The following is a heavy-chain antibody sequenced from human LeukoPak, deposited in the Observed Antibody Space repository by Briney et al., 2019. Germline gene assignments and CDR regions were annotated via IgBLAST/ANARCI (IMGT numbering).Heavy chain of an antibody. CDR2: INPSGGST. J-gene: IGHJ4*02. CDR1: GYTFTSYY. D-gene: IGHD6-19*01. CDR3: ASAATRRGQWLLFDY. Sequence: ASVKVSCKASGYTFTSYYMHWVRQAPGQGLEWMGIINPSGGSTSYAQKFQGRVTMTRDTSTSTVYMELSSLRSEDMAVYYCASAATRRGQWLLFDYWGQGTLVTVSS. V-gene: IGHV1-46*01.